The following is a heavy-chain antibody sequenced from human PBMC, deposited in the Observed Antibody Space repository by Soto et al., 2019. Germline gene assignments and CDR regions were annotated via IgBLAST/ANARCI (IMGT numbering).Heavy chain of an antibody. Sequence: SVKVSCKASGGTFSSYAISWVRQAPGQGLEWMGGIIPIFGTANYAQKFQGRVTITADKSTSTAYMERSSLRSEDTAVYYCATANYYDSSGLGPPDYYGMDVWGQGTPVTVSS. CDR2: IIPIFGTA. V-gene: IGHV1-69*06. CDR3: ATANYYDSSGLGPPDYYGMDV. J-gene: IGHJ6*02. CDR1: GGTFSSYA. D-gene: IGHD3-22*01.